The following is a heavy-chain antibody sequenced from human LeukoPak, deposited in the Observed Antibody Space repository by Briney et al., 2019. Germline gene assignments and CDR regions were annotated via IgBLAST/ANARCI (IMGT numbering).Heavy chain of an antibody. D-gene: IGHD3-10*01. CDR1: GGPFSGYY. V-gene: IGHV4-34*01. CDR3: ARGAGFGESDYFDY. CDR2: INHSGST. J-gene: IGHJ4*02. Sequence: PSETLSLTCAGYGGPFSGYYWSWIRQPPGKGLEWIGEINHSGSTNYNPSLKSRVTISVDTSKNQFSLKLSSVTAADTAVYYCARGAGFGESDYFDYWGQGTLVTVSS.